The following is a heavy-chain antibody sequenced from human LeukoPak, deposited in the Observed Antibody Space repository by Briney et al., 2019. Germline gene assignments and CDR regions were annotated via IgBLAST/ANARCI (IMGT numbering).Heavy chain of an antibody. CDR3: ARRSDSYGPGGYYFDY. V-gene: IGHV4-39*07. Sequence: PSETLSLTCTVSGGSISSSSYYWGWIRQPPGKGLEWIGSIYYSGSTYYNPSLKSRVTISVDTSKNQFSLKLSSVTAADTAVYYCARRSDSYGPGGYYFDYWGQGTLVTVSS. CDR1: GGSISSSSYY. CDR2: IYYSGST. D-gene: IGHD5-18*01. J-gene: IGHJ4*02.